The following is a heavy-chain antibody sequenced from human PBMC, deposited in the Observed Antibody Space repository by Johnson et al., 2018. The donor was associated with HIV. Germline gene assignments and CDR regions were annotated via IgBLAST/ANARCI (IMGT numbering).Heavy chain of an antibody. J-gene: IGHJ3*02. CDR1: GFTFSTYG. D-gene: IGHD1-26*01. CDR3: ATSHGSHGAFDI. Sequence: QVQLVESGGGVVQPGRSLRLSCAASGFTFSTYGMHWVRQAPGKGLEWVSVIYSGGSTYYADSVKGRFTISRDNSKNTLYLQMNSLRAEDTAVYYCATSHGSHGAFDIWGQGTMVTVSS. V-gene: IGHV3-NL1*01. CDR2: IYSGGST.